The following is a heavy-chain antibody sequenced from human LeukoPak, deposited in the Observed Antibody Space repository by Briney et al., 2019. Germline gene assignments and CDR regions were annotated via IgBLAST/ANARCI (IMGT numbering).Heavy chain of an antibody. Sequence: ASVKVSCKASGYTFTSYYMHWVRQAPGQGLEWMGIINPSGGSTSYAQKFQGRVTMTRDMSTSTVYMELSSLRSDDTAVYYCARDAYTEVTPGVLENWGQGTLVTVSS. CDR1: GYTFTSYY. CDR2: INPSGGST. V-gene: IGHV1-46*01. J-gene: IGHJ4*02. CDR3: ARDAYTEVTPGVLEN. D-gene: IGHD4-23*01.